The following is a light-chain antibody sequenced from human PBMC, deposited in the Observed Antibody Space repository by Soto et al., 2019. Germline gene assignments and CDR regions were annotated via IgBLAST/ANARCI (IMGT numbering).Light chain of an antibody. Sequence: EIVLTQSPGTLSLSPGERATLSCRASQSVSSNYLAWYQQKPGQAPRLLIYGASSRPTGIPDRFSGSGSGTDFTLTISRLEPEDFVVYCCQVYGTSPRYTFGQGTNLEIK. J-gene: IGKJ2*01. V-gene: IGKV3-20*01. CDR2: GAS. CDR3: QVYGTSPRYT. CDR1: QSVSSNY.